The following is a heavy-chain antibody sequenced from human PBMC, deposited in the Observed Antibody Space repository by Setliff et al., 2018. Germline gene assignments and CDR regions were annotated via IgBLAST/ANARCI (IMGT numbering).Heavy chain of an antibody. D-gene: IGHD3-10*01. Sequence: PSETLSLTCSVSGGSINRDYWSWIRQPPGKGLEWIGYIYYSGSTNYNPSLKSRVTISVDTSKNQFSLKLTSVTAADTAVYYCARHVGSRSRGYNYYYYYMDVWGKGTTVTVSS. V-gene: IGHV4-59*08. J-gene: IGHJ6*03. CDR1: GGSINRDY. CDR2: IYYSGST. CDR3: ARHVGSRSRGYNYYYYYMDV.